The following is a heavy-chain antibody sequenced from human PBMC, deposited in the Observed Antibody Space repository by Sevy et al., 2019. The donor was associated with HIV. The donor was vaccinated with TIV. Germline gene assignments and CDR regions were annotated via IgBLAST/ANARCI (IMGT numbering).Heavy chain of an antibody. J-gene: IGHJ4*02. V-gene: IGHV3-33*01. CDR1: GFTFSSYG. CDR2: IWYEGSNK. Sequence: GGSLRLSCAASGFTFSSYGMHWVRQAPGKGLGWVAVIWYEGSNKSYADSVKDRFTITRDIYKNTLYLQMNSLRAEDTAVYYCVRCFGSGSYGFDSWGQGTLVTVSS. CDR3: VRCFGSGSYGFDS. D-gene: IGHD3-10*01.